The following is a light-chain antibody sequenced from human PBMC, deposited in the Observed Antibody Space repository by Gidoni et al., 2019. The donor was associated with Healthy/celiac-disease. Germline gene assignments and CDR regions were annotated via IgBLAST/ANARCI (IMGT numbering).Light chain of an antibody. CDR1: KLGDKY. CDR3: QAWDSSIYVV. CDR2: QDS. J-gene: IGLJ2*01. Sequence: SSELTHPPSVSVSPGQTASITCSGDKLGDKYAFWYQQKPGQSPVLVIYQDSKRPSGIPERFSGSNSGNTATLTISGTQAMDEADYYCQAWDSSIYVVFGGGTKLTVL. V-gene: IGLV3-1*01.